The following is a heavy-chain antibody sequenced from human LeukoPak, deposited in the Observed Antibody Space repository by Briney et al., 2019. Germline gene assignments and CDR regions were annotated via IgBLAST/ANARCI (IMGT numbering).Heavy chain of an antibody. CDR1: GGTFSSYA. CDR2: IIPIFGTA. Sequence: GASVRVSFKASGGTFSSYAISWVRQAPGQGLEWMGGIIPIFGTANYARKFQGRVTITADESTSTAYMELSSLRSEDTAVYYCARAPDLLYGMDVWGQGTAVTVSS. V-gene: IGHV1-69*01. J-gene: IGHJ6*02. CDR3: ARAPDLLYGMDV.